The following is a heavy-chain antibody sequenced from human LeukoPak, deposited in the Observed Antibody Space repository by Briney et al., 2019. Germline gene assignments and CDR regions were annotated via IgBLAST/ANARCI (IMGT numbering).Heavy chain of an antibody. Sequence: GGSLRLSCAASGFTFSDYYMSRIRQAPGKGLEWVSYISSSGSTIYYADSVKGRFTISRDNAKNSLYLQMNSLRAEDTAVYYCARSPVKQWPYAFDIWGQGTMVTVSS. J-gene: IGHJ3*02. V-gene: IGHV3-11*01. CDR1: GFTFSDYY. CDR3: ARSPVKQWPYAFDI. CDR2: ISSSGSTI. D-gene: IGHD6-19*01.